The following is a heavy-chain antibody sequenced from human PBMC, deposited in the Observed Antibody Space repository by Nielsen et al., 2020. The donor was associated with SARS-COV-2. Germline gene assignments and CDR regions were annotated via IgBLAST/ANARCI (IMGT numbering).Heavy chain of an antibody. CDR1: GFSFTYYT. V-gene: IGHV3-11*01. Sequence: GESLKISCAASGFSFTYYTMNWIRQAPGKGLEWISYISSSGSTIYYADSVKGRFTISRDNTKMYLQMNSLRVEDTAVYFCARGRGYSYGVYFDYWGQGTRVTVSP. CDR2: ISSSGSTI. D-gene: IGHD5-12*01. J-gene: IGHJ4*02. CDR3: ARGRGYSYGVYFDY.